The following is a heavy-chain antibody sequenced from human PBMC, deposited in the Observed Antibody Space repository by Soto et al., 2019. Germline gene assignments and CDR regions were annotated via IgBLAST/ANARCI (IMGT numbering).Heavy chain of an antibody. CDR1: GGSISGYH. CDR3: ASWVFIYGPGAFDV. V-gene: IGHV4-59*08. J-gene: IGHJ3*01. Sequence: PSETLSLTCTVSGGSISGYHWSWIRQPPGKGLEWIGHIYYSGSTSYNPSLKSRVTISLDTSKNQFSLRLNSVTAADTAVYYCASWVFIYGPGAFDVWGQGTMVTVSS. D-gene: IGHD6-13*01. CDR2: IYYSGST.